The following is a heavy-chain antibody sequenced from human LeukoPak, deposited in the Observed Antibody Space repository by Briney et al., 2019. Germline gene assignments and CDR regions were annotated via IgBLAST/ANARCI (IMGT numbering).Heavy chain of an antibody. CDR2: IWPGDSDT. V-gene: IGHV5-51*01. CDR3: ARRLRDSGGYFLYNFDY. CDR1: GSSFTSYW. Sequence: GESLKISCQGSGSSFTSYWIGWVRQLPGKGLEWMGIIWPGDSDTRYSPSFQGQVIMSADKSISTAYLQWSSLKASDTAMYYCARRLRDSGGYFLYNFDYWGQGTLVTGSS. D-gene: IGHD3-22*01. J-gene: IGHJ4*02.